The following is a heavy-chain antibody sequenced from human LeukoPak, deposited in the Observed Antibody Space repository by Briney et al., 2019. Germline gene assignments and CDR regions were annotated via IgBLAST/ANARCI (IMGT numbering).Heavy chain of an antibody. CDR2: ISGSGGST. CDR3: AKDDYDFWSGYPVGYFDY. Sequence: QSGGSLRLSCAASGFTFSSYAMSWVRQAPGKGLEWVSAISGSGGSTYYADSVKGRFTISRDNSKNTLYLQMNSLRAEDTAVYYCAKDDYDFWSGYPVGYFDYWGQGTLVTVSS. D-gene: IGHD3-3*01. V-gene: IGHV3-23*01. J-gene: IGHJ4*02. CDR1: GFTFSSYA.